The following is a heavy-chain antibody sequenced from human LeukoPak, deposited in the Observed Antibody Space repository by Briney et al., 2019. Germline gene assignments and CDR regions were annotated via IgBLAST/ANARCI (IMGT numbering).Heavy chain of an antibody. CDR1: GYTFSSYG. Sequence: ASVKVSCKVTGYTFSSYGISWVRQAPGQGLEWMGWISAYNGNTNYAQKFQGRVTMTTDTSTSTAYMELRSLRSDDTAVYYCARLDTAMVYWYFDLWGRGTLVTVSS. J-gene: IGHJ2*01. CDR2: ISAYNGNT. CDR3: ARLDTAMVYWYFDL. D-gene: IGHD5-18*01. V-gene: IGHV1-18*01.